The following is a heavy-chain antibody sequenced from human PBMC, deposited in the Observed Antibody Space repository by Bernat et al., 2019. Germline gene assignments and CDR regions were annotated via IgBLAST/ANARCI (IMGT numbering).Heavy chain of an antibody. J-gene: IGHJ5*02. CDR3: ARVSQRHPNTRKSGYPRGWFDP. D-gene: IGHD5-12*01. Sequence: QVQLVESGGGLVKPGGSLRLSCAASGFTFSDYYMSWIRQAPGKGLEWVSYISSSSSYTNYADSVKGRFSISRDNAKNSLYLQMNSLRAEDTAVYYCARVSQRHPNTRKSGYPRGWFDPWGQGTLVTVSS. CDR1: GFTFSDYY. CDR2: ISSSSSYT. V-gene: IGHV3-11*05.